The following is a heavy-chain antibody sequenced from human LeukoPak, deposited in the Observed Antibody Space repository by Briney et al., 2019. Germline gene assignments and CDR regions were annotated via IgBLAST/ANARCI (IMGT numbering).Heavy chain of an antibody. D-gene: IGHD3-3*01. CDR1: GFTFSGYE. Sequence: PGGSLRLSCAASGFTFSGYEMNWVRQAPGKGLEWVSYISRSGTIISYADSVRGRLTISRDNAKNSPYLQMNSLRAEDTAVYYCARERDDYYFDYWGQGTLVTVSS. V-gene: IGHV3-48*03. CDR3: ARERDDYYFDY. CDR2: ISRSGTII. J-gene: IGHJ4*02.